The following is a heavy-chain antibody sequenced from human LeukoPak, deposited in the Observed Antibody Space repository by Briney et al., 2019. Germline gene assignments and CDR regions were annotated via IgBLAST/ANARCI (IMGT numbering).Heavy chain of an antibody. V-gene: IGHV3-21*01. Sequence: PGGSLRLSCAASGFTFSSYSMKWVRQAPGKGLEWVSSISSSSSYIYYADSVKGRFTISRDNAKNSPYLQMNSLRPEDTAVYYCARGRYHMDSSGYSSFYYWGQGTRVTVSS. J-gene: IGHJ4*02. CDR2: ISSSSSYI. CDR3: ARGRYHMDSSGYSSFYY. CDR1: GFTFSSYS. D-gene: IGHD3-22*01.